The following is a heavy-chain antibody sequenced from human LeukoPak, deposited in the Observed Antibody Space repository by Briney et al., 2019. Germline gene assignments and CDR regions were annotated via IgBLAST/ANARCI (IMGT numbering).Heavy chain of an antibody. CDR3: ATPLTCLHY. Sequence: GGSLRLSCAASRFTVSNNYMMWLRQTPGQGLEWVSDIYRSGGTKYPDSVEGRFTISRDTYQNTLYLEMNSLRAEDTAVYYCATPLTCLHYWGQGTLVTVSS. CDR1: RFTVSNNY. J-gene: IGHJ4*02. V-gene: IGHV3-53*01. CDR2: IYRSGGT.